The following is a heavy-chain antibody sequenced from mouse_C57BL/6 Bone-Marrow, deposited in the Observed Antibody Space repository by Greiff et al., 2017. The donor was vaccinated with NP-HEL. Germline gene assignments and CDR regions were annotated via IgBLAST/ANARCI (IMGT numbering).Heavy chain of an antibody. CDR2: INPGSGGT. D-gene: IGHD2-2*01. J-gene: IGHJ2*01. CDR3: ARYGYNAFDY. Sequence: QVQLKQSGAELVRPGTSVKVSCKASGYAFTNYLIEWVKQRPGQGLEWIGVINPGSGGTNYNEKFKGKATLTADKSSSTAYMQLSSLTSEDSAVYFCARYGYNAFDYWGQGTTLTVSS. CDR1: GYAFTNYL. V-gene: IGHV1-54*01.